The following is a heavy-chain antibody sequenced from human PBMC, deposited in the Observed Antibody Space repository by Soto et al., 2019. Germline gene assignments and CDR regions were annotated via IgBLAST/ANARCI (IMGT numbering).Heavy chain of an antibody. V-gene: IGHV3-33*01. J-gene: IGHJ4*02. CDR2: IWYDGSNK. D-gene: IGHD3-10*01. CDR1: GFTFSSYG. Sequence: GGSLRLSCAASGFTFSSYGMHWVRQAPGKGLEWVAVIWYDGSNKYYADSVKGRFTISRDNSKNTLYLQMNSLRAEDTAVYYCAREGYYGSGSYYTPCYFDYWGQGTLVTVSS. CDR3: AREGYYGSGSYYTPCYFDY.